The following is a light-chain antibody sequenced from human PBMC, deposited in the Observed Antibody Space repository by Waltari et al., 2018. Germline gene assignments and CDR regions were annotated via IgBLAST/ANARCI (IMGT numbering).Light chain of an antibody. J-gene: IGLJ2*01. CDR3: QSYDSSLSVV. V-gene: IGLV1-40*01. Sequence: QSVLTQPPSVSGAPGQRVTISCTGSSSNIGAGYDVHWYQQLPGTAPKLLIYLNTDRPSGVPDRFSASKSDTSASLAINGLQAEDEADYYCQSYDSSLSVVFGGGTKLTVL. CDR2: LNT. CDR1: SSNIGAGYD.